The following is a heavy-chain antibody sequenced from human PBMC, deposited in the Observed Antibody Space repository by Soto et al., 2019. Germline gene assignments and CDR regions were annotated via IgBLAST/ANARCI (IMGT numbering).Heavy chain of an antibody. Sequence: QVQLVESGGGLVKPGGSLRLSCAASGFTFSDYYMSWIRQAPGKGLEWLSYISSSGGTIYYADSVKGRFSISRDNAKNSLSLQLSSLRAEDTAVYFCARERARVFDSWGQGTLVTVSS. V-gene: IGHV3-11*01. J-gene: IGHJ4*02. CDR1: GFTFSDYY. CDR3: ARERARVFDS. CDR2: ISSSGGTI.